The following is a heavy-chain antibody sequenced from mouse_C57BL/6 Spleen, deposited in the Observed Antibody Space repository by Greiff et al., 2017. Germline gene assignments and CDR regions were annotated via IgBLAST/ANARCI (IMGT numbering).Heavy chain of an antibody. V-gene: IGHV5-17*01. CDR2: ISSGSSTI. CDR1: GFTFSDYG. CDR3: ARKARRGAMDY. J-gene: IGHJ4*01. Sequence: DVKLVESGGGLVKPGGSLKLSCAASGFTFSDYGMHWVRQAPEKGLEWVAYISSGSSTIYYADTVKGRFTISRANAKNTLFLQMSSLRSEDTDMYYCARKARRGAMDYWGQGTSVTVSS.